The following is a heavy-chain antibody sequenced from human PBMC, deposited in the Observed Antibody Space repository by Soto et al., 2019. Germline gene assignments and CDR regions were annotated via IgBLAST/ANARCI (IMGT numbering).Heavy chain of an antibody. CDR3: ASARGYSSGWYPQNY. J-gene: IGHJ4*02. CDR1: GFTLSSYG. D-gene: IGHD6-19*01. Sequence: PGGSLRLSCAASGFTLSSYGMHWVRQAPGKGLEWVSVIWYDGSNKYYADSVKGRFTISRDNSKNTLYLQMNSLRAEDTAVYYCASARGYSSGWYPQNYWGQGTLVTVSS. V-gene: IGHV3-33*08. CDR2: IWYDGSNK.